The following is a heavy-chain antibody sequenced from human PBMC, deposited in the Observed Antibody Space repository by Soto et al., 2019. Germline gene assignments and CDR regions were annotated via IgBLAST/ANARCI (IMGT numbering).Heavy chain of an antibody. D-gene: IGHD5-12*01. V-gene: IGHV4-39*01. CDR1: GGSISSSSYY. J-gene: IGHJ6*02. CDR2: IYYSGST. Sequence: PSETLSLTCTVSGGSISSSSYYWGWIRQPPGKGLEWIGSIYYSGSTYYNPSLKSRVTISVDTSKNQFSLKLSSVTAADTAVYYCARTDIVATINYYYYGMDVWRQGTTVTVSS. CDR3: ARTDIVATINYYYYGMDV.